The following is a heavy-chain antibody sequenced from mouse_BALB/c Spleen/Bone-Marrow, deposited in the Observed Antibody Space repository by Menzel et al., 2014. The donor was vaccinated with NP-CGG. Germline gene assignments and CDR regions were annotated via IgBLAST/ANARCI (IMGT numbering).Heavy chain of an antibody. J-gene: IGHJ4*01. CDR2: IDPSDSYT. D-gene: IGHD2-3*01. CDR3: ARWLLRYYAMDD. V-gene: IGHV1-69*02. CDR1: GYTFTSYW. Sequence: QVQLQQSGAELVKPRASVKLSCKASGYTFTSYWMHWVKQRPGQGLEWIGEIDPSDSYTNYNQKFKGKATLTVDKSSSTAYMQLSSLTSEDSAVYFCARWLLRYYAMDDWGQGTSVTVSS.